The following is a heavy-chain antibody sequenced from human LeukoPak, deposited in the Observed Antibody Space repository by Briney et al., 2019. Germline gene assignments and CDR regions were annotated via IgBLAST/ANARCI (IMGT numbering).Heavy chain of an antibody. J-gene: IGHJ5*02. Sequence: PGGSLRLSCAASGFTFSSYGMHWVRQAPGKRLEWVAFIRFDGGNKYYADSVKGRFTISRDNSKNTLYLQMISLRAEDTAVYYCAKDHEYNWNDLLRYNWFDPWGQGTVVTVSS. CDR3: AKDHEYNWNDLLRYNWFDP. CDR1: GFTFSSYG. CDR2: IRFDGGNK. V-gene: IGHV3-30*02. D-gene: IGHD1-1*01.